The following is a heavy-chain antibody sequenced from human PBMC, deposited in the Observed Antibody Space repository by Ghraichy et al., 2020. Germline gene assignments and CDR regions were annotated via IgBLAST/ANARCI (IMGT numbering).Heavy chain of an antibody. V-gene: IGHV4-4*07. D-gene: IGHD3-3*01. Sequence: SETLSLTCTVSGGSISSYYWSWIRQPAGKGLEWIGRIYTSGSTNYNPSLKSRVTMSVDTSKNQFSLKLSSVTAADTAVYYCARESKVVWSGYYMIDYWGQGTLVTVSS. CDR1: GGSISSYY. CDR2: IYTSGST. CDR3: ARESKVVWSGYYMIDY. J-gene: IGHJ4*02.